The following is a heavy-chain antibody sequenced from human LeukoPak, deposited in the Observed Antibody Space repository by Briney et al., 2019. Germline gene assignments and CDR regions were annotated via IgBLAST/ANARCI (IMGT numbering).Heavy chain of an antibody. CDR3: ARDLGLAYCGGDCYSEDAFDI. Sequence: ASVKVSCKASGYTFTSYGTSWVRQAPGQGLEWMGWISAYNGNTNYAQKLQGRVTMTTDTSTSTAYMELRSLRSDDTAVYYCARDLGLAYCGGDCYSEDAFDIWGQGTMVTVSS. V-gene: IGHV1-18*04. CDR1: GYTFTSYG. J-gene: IGHJ3*02. D-gene: IGHD2-21*02. CDR2: ISAYNGNT.